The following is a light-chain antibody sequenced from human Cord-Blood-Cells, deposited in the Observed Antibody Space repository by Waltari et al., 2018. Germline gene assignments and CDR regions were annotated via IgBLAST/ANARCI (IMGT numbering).Light chain of an antibody. CDR1: SSDVGGYNY. J-gene: IGLJ2*01. V-gene: IGLV2-14*01. CDR3: SSYTSSSTVV. Sequence: QSALTQPASVSGSPGQSITISCTGTSSDVGGYNYVSWYQQHPGKAPKLMIYDVSKRPSGLSNRFSGSMSGNTASLTISGLQAEDEADYYCSSYTSSSTVVFGGGTTLTVL. CDR2: DVS.